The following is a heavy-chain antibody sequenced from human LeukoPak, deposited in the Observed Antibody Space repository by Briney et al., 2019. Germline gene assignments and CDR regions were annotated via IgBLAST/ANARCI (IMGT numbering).Heavy chain of an antibody. D-gene: IGHD6-13*01. V-gene: IGHV4-34*01. CDR2: INHSGST. CDR1: GGSFSGYY. Sequence: SETLSLTCAVYGGSFSGYYWSWIRQPPGKGPEWIGEINHSGSTNYNPSLKSRVTISVDTSKNQFSLKLSSVTAADTAVYYCARDNSSSWYWAKVTRNWFDPWGQGTLVTVSS. J-gene: IGHJ5*02. CDR3: ARDNSSSWYWAKVTRNWFDP.